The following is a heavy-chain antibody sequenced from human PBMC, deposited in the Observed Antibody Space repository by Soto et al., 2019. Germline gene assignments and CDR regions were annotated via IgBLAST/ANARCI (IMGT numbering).Heavy chain of an antibody. CDR1: GFIFGDHY. CDR3: TREMHYYESSGFDY. D-gene: IGHD3-22*01. Sequence: GGSLRLSCAASGFIFGDHYMDWVRQAPGKGLEWLGRTRNRANTYTTQYAASIKGRFTILRDDSKYSVFLQLNNLKAEDTAVYYCTREMHYYESSGFDYWGQGTLVTVSS. CDR2: TRNRANTYTT. J-gene: IGHJ4*02. V-gene: IGHV3-72*01.